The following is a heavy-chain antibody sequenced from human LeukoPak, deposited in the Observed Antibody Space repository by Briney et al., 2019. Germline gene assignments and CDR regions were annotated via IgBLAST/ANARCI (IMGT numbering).Heavy chain of an antibody. CDR3: AKMRGQYYHSYYMDA. V-gene: IGHV3-21*04. CDR1: GFTFSSYS. CDR2: ISSSSSYI. J-gene: IGHJ6*03. Sequence: GGSLRLSCAASGFTFSSYSMNWVRQAPGKGLEWVSSISSSSSYIYYADSVKGRFTISRDNAKNSLYLQMNSLRAEDTAVYYCAKMRGQYYHSYYMDAWGKGTTVTVSS.